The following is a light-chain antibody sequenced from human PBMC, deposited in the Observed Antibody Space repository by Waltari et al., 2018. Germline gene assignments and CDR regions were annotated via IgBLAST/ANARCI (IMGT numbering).Light chain of an antibody. CDR3: QKYNSAPFT. CDR2: DAS. V-gene: IGKV1-27*01. CDR1: QGISNN. J-gene: IGKJ5*01. Sequence: DIQMTQSPSSLSASVGDRVTITCRASQGISNNLAWYQQKPGKVPKLLIYDASTLQPGVPSRFSGSGSGADFTLTISSLQPEDSATYFCQKYNSAPFTFGQGTRLEIK.